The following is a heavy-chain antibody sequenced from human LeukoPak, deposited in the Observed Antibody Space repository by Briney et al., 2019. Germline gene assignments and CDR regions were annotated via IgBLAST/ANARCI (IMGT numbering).Heavy chain of an antibody. Sequence: SETLSLTCAVYGGSFSGYYWSWIRQPPGKGLEWIGKINHSGSTNYNPSLKSRVTISVDTSKNQFSLKLSSVTAADTAVYYCARVKRVAARPTIDYWGQGTLVTVSS. D-gene: IGHD6-6*01. CDR1: GGSFSGYY. CDR2: INHSGST. V-gene: IGHV4-34*01. CDR3: ARVKRVAARPTIDY. J-gene: IGHJ4*02.